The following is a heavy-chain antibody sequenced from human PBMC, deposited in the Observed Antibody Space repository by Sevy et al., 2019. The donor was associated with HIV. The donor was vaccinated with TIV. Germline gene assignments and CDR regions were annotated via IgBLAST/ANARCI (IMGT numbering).Heavy chain of an antibody. D-gene: IGHD3-9*01. CDR1: GYTFTGYY. Sequence: ASVKVSCKASGYTFTGYYIHWVRQAPGQGLEWMGRMNPKTGNSDQMRKFQDRVTMTADRSISTAYMELSSLTSDDAAVYFCARGDIQHFDWTTVGAFDFWGQGTVVTVSS. V-gene: IGHV1-2*06. J-gene: IGHJ3*01. CDR2: MNPKTGNS. CDR3: ARGDIQHFDWTTVGAFDF.